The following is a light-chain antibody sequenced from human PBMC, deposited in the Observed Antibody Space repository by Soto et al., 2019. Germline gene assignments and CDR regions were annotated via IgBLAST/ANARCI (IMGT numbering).Light chain of an antibody. Sequence: HSVRTQPASVSGSPGQAVTISCTGTSSDVGGYNYVSWYQQHPGKAPKLMIYEVSKRPSGVPDRFSGSKSGNTASLTVSGLQAEDEADYYCSSYAGSNNYVFGGGTKVTVL. J-gene: IGLJ3*02. V-gene: IGLV2-8*01. CDR1: SSDVGGYNY. CDR2: EVS. CDR3: SSYAGSNNYV.